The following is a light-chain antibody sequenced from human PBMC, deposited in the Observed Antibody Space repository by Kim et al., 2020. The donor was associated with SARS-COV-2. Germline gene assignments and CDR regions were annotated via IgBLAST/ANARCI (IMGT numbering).Light chain of an antibody. V-gene: IGKV1-27*01. Sequence: DIQMTQSPSSLSASVGDRVTITCRASQVISNYVAWYQQKPGKAPNLLIYAASTLQSGVASRFSVSGSGTDFTLTISSLQPEDVATYYCQKYNSAPRTFGQGTKVDIK. CDR2: AAS. CDR3: QKYNSAPRT. J-gene: IGKJ1*01. CDR1: QVISNY.